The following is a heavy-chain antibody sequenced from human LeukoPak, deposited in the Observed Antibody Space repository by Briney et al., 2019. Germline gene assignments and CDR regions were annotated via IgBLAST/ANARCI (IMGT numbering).Heavy chain of an antibody. D-gene: IGHD6-6*01. CDR1: GYTFTGYY. J-gene: IGHJ4*02. CDR3: ASAIAARVGIDY. V-gene: IGHV1-2*06. Sequence: ASVKVSCKASGYTFTGYYMHWVRQAPGQGLEWMGRINPNSGGTNYAQKFQGRVTMTRDTSISTAYMELSRLRSDDTAVYYCASAIAARVGIDYWGQGTLVTVSS. CDR2: INPNSGGT.